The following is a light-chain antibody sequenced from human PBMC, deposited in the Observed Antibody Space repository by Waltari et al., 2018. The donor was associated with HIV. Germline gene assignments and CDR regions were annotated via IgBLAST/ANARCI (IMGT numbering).Light chain of an antibody. CDR2: STS. CDR1: QGLSSF. V-gene: IGKV1-9*01. CDR3: QQLTT. J-gene: IGKJ2*01. Sequence: DTQLTQSPSFLSASVGDRVTITCRASQGLSSFLAWYQQKPGKAPKLLIYSTSTLQSGVPSRFSGGGSGTEFSLTISSLQPEDLGTYFCQQLTTFGQGTKLEI.